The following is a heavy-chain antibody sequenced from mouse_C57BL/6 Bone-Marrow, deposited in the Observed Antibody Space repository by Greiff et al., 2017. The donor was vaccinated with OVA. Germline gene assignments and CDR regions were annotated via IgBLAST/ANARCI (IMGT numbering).Heavy chain of an antibody. CDR3: ARQEGYDSYAMDY. J-gene: IGHJ4*01. CDR1: GFTFSSYG. Sequence: EVKLMESGGDLVKPGGSLKLSCAASGFTFSSYGMSWVRQTPDKRLEWVATISRGGSYTSYPDSVKGRFPISRDNAKNTLYLQMSSLKSEDTAMYYCARQEGYDSYAMDYWGQGTSVTVSS. CDR2: ISRGGSYT. V-gene: IGHV5-6*01. D-gene: IGHD2-2*01.